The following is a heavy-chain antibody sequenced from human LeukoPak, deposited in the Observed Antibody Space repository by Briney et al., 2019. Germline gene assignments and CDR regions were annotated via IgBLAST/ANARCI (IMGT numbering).Heavy chain of an antibody. Sequence: PSETLSLTCIVSGGSISSGGYYWSWIRQHPGKGLEWIGYIYHSGSTNYNPSLKSRVTISIDTSKNQFALKMSSVTAADTAVYYCARLGDGYTSNSPDALDIWGQGTMVTASS. D-gene: IGHD5-24*01. CDR3: ARLGDGYTSNSPDALDI. J-gene: IGHJ3*02. CDR1: GGSISSGGYY. CDR2: IYHSGST. V-gene: IGHV4-31*03.